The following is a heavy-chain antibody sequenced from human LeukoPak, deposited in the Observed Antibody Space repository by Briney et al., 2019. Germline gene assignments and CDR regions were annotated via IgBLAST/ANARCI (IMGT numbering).Heavy chain of an antibody. J-gene: IGHJ4*02. V-gene: IGHV4-30-4*01. Sequence: SETLSLTCTVSGASINSGDYYWSWVRQPPGKGLEWIAYIYYTGNTYYNPSLKSRVTMSVDTSQNQFSLKLSSVTAADTAVYYCARGLSSNWVDYWGQGTLVTVSS. CDR1: GASINSGDYY. CDR2: IYYTGNT. CDR3: ARGLSSNWVDY. D-gene: IGHD7-27*01.